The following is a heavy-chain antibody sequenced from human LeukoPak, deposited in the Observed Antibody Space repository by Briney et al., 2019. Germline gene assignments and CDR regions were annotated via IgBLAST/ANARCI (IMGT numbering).Heavy chain of an antibody. V-gene: IGHV3-11*04. CDR3: VRGADYHILTGYMDV. Sequence: GGSLILSRAASGFTFSDYNMRWIRQAPGKGLEWVSSISRSGSTKYYADSVKGRFTISRANAKNSLFPQMNSLRAEDTAVYYCVRGADYHILTGYMDVWGKGTTVTVSS. D-gene: IGHD3-9*01. CDR1: GFTFSDYN. CDR2: ISRSGSTK. J-gene: IGHJ6*03.